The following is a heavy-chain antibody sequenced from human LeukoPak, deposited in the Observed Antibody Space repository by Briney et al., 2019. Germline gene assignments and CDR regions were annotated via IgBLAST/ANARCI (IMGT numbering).Heavy chain of an antibody. CDR3: ARDPYSGTYGDTYYYYMDV. V-gene: IGHV3-48*03. Sequence: GGSLRLSCAASGFTFSSYEMNWVRQAPGKGLEWVSYISSSGSTIYYADSVKGRFTISRDNAKNSLYLQVNSLRAEDTAVYYCARDPYSGTYGDTYYYYMDVWGKGTTVTISS. CDR2: ISSSGSTI. J-gene: IGHJ6*03. CDR1: GFTFSSYE. D-gene: IGHD1-26*01.